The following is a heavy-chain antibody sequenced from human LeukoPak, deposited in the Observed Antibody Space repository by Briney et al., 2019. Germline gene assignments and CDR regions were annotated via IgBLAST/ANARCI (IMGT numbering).Heavy chain of an antibody. D-gene: IGHD3-3*01. V-gene: IGHV1-69*05. Sequence: GASVKVSCKASGGTFSSYAITWVRQAPGQGLEWMGGIIPIFGKAKYAQKVQGRVTMSTDESTSTAYMELSSQRSEDTAVYYCAREGGITVFGVAQPGGAFDIWGQGTMVTVSS. CDR1: GGTFSSYA. CDR3: AREGGITVFGVAQPGGAFDI. J-gene: IGHJ3*02. CDR2: IIPIFGKA.